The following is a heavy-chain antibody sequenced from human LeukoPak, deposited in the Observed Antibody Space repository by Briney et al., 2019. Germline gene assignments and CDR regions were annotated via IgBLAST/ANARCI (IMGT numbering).Heavy chain of an antibody. CDR1: GFSFSGYG. J-gene: IGHJ4*02. CDR2: ISHDASDE. Sequence: GGSLRLSCTASGFSFSGYGMHWVRQAPGKGLEWLAVISHDASDEYYADFVKGRFTISRDNAKNMIYLQMISLRAEDTAVYYCVKALVGQTSGYWGQGTRVTVST. CDR3: VKALVGQTSGY. D-gene: IGHD1-26*01. V-gene: IGHV3-30*18.